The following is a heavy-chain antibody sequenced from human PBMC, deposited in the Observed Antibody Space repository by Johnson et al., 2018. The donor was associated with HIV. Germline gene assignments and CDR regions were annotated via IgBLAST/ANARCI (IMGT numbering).Heavy chain of an antibody. CDR3: AKHPNYDFWSVYWNDAFDI. CDR1: GFTFSSYA. Sequence: VQLVESGGGLVQPGGSLRLSCAASGFTFSSYAMSWVRQAPGKGLEWVSAISGSGGSTYYADSVKGRFTISRDNSKNTLYLQMNSLRAEDTAVYYCAKHPNYDFWSVYWNDAFDIWGQGTMVTVSS. V-gene: IGHV3-23*04. J-gene: IGHJ3*02. CDR2: ISGSGGST. D-gene: IGHD3-3*01.